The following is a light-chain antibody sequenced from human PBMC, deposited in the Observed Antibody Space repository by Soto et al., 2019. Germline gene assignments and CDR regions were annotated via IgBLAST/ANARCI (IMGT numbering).Light chain of an antibody. V-gene: IGKV1-5*01. Sequence: DIQMTQSPSTLSASVGDRVTITCRASQSIGNWLAWYQQKPGKAPKLLMYDVSSLESGVPSRFSGSRSGTEFTLTIRSLKPDDFATDYCQQYSTYWTFGQGTKVDIK. CDR2: DVS. CDR1: QSIGNW. J-gene: IGKJ1*01. CDR3: QQYSTYWT.